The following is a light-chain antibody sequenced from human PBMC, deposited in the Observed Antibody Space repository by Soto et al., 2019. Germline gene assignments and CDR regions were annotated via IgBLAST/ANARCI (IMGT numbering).Light chain of an antibody. CDR3: LQYNDWPPMYT. J-gene: IGKJ2*01. V-gene: IGKV3-15*01. CDR2: GAS. Sequence: EIAMTQSPATLSVSPGERATRACRASQSISSYVAWYQQKPGQVPRLLVYGASTRATGIPARFSGSGSGTEFTLTISSLQSEDFAVYYCLQYNDWPPMYTFGQGTKLEI. CDR1: QSISSY.